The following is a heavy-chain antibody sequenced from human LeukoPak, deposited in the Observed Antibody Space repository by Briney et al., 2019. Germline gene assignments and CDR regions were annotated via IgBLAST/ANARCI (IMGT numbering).Heavy chain of an antibody. CDR3: TTGNY. J-gene: IGHJ4*02. CDR1: GFSFTDAW. V-gene: IGHV3-15*01. CDR2: LKSKAAGGTT. Sequence: PGGSLRLSCAASGFSFTDAWMSWVRQAPGKGLEWVGHLKSKAAGGTTDYAAPVKARFTISGDDSKNTLYLQMNSLKTEDTAVYYCTTGNYWAQGTLVTVSS.